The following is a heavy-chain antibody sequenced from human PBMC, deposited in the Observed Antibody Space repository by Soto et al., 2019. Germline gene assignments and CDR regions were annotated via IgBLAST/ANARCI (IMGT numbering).Heavy chain of an antibody. CDR3: ARHGQGGKYYYDSSGYYPSYFDY. D-gene: IGHD3-22*01. CDR1: GGSISSDY. V-gene: IGHV4-59*08. J-gene: IGHJ4*02. Sequence: TLSLTCTVSGGSISSDYWSWIRQPPGKGLEWIGYIYYSGSTNYNPSLKSRVTISVDTSKNQFSLKLSSVTAADTAVYYCARHGQGGKYYYDSSGYYPSYFDYWGQGTLVTVSS. CDR2: IYYSGST.